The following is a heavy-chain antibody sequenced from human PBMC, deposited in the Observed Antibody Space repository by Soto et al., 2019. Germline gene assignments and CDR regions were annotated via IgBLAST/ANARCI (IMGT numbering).Heavy chain of an antibody. CDR1: GFTFSSYG. D-gene: IGHD6-13*01. V-gene: IGHV3-30*03. Sequence: GGSLRLSCAASGFTFSSYGMHWVRQAPGKGLEWVAVISYDGSNKYYADSVKGRFTISRDNSKNTLYLQMNSLRAEDTAVYYCASIAAAFNDAFDIWGQGTMVTVSS. CDR2: ISYDGSNK. CDR3: ASIAAAFNDAFDI. J-gene: IGHJ3*02.